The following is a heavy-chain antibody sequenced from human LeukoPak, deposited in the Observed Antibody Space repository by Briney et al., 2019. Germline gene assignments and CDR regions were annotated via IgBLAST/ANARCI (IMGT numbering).Heavy chain of an antibody. CDR2: INPNSGGT. Sequence: GASVKVSCKASGYTFTGYYMHWVRQAPGQGLEWMGWINPNSGGTNYAQKFQGRVTMTRDTSISTAYMELSRLRSDDTAVYYCAQSSGSYYYYMDVWGKGTTVTVSS. J-gene: IGHJ6*03. D-gene: IGHD1-26*01. CDR1: GYTFTGYY. CDR3: AQSSGSYYYYMDV. V-gene: IGHV1-2*02.